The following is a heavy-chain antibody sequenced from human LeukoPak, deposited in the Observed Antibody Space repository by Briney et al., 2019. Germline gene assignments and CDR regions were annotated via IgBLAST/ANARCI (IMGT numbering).Heavy chain of an antibody. CDR2: IIPIFGTA. D-gene: IGHD2-2*01. V-gene: IGHV1-69*05. J-gene: IGHJ4*02. CDR3: ASGTTDIVVVPATLRNYYFDY. CDR1: GGTFSSYA. Sequence: ASVKVSCKASGGTFSSYAISWVRQAPGQGLECMGGIIPIFGTANYAQKFQGRVTITTDKSTSTAYMELSSLRSEDTAVYYCASGTTDIVVVPATLRNYYFDYWGQGTLVTVSS.